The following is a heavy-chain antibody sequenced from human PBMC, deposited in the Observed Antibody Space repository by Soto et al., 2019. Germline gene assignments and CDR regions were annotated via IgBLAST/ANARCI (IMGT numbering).Heavy chain of an antibody. CDR1: GGSFSGYY. D-gene: IGHD3-3*01. Sequence: PSETLSLTCAVYGGSFSGYYWSWIRQPPGKGLEWIGEINHSGSTNYNPSLKSRVTISVDTSKNQFSLKLSSVTAADTAVYYCARVPRYYDGWSGFYKDKGYFDDWGQGTLVTVSS. CDR3: ARVPRYYDGWSGFYKDKGYFDD. CDR2: INHSGST. V-gene: IGHV4-34*01. J-gene: IGHJ4*02.